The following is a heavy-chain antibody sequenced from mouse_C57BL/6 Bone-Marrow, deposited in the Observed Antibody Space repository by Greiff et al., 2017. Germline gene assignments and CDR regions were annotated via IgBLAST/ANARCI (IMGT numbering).Heavy chain of an antibody. CDR2: IYHGSGST. V-gene: IGHV1-55*01. D-gene: IGHD2-5*01. CDR3: ARPYYSNYWYFDV. J-gene: IGHJ1*03. Sequence: VKLQQPGAELVKPGASVKMSCKASGYTFTSYWITWVKQRPGQGLEWIGDIYHGSGSTNYNEKFKSKATLTVDTSSSTAYMQLSSLTSEDSAVYYCARPYYSNYWYFDVWGTGTTVTVSS. CDR1: GYTFTSYW.